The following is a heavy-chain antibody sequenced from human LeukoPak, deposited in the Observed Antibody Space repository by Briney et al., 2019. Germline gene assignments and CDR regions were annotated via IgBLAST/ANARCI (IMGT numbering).Heavy chain of an antibody. Sequence: PGGSLRLSCAASGFTFSSYEMNWVRQAPGKGLEWVSYISSSGSTIYYADSVKGRFTISRDNAKNSLYLQTNSLRAEDTAVYYCAREVATTPGHWFDPWGQGTLVTVSS. V-gene: IGHV3-48*03. CDR3: AREVATTPGHWFDP. J-gene: IGHJ5*02. D-gene: IGHD5-12*01. CDR2: ISSSGSTI. CDR1: GFTFSSYE.